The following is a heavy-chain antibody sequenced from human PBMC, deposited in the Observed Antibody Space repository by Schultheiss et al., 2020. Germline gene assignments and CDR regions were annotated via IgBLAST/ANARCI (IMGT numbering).Heavy chain of an antibody. CDR3: ARDGWGYCSSTSCRYYYYYGMDV. CDR1: GGSISSYY. J-gene: IGHJ6*02. Sequence: SETLSLTCTVSGGSISSYYWSWIRQPPGKGLEWIGYIYYSGSTNYNPSLKSRVTMSVDTSKNQFSLKLSSVTAADTAVYYCARDGWGYCSSTSCRYYYYYGMDVWGQGTTVTVSS. D-gene: IGHD2-2*01. V-gene: IGHV4-59*01. CDR2: IYYSGST.